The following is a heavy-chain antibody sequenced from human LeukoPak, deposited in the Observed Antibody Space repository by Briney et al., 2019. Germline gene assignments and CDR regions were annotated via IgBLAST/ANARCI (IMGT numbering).Heavy chain of an antibody. Sequence: GGSLRLSCAASGFTFSSYAMHWVRQAPGKGLEWVAVISYDGSNKYYADSVKGRFTISRDNSKNTLYLQMNSLRAEDTAVYYCARDGNEYYYDGSGPYYFDYWGQGTLVTVSS. CDR2: ISYDGSNK. D-gene: IGHD3-22*01. V-gene: IGHV3-30-3*01. CDR3: ARDGNEYYYDGSGPYYFDY. J-gene: IGHJ4*02. CDR1: GFTFSSYA.